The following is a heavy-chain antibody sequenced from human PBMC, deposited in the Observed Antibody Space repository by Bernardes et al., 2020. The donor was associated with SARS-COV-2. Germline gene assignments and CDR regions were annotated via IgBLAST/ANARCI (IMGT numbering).Heavy chain of an antibody. CDR2: IGTAGDT. Sequence: GSLRLSCAASGLTFSSYDMNWVSQATGKGLEGVSAIGTAGDTYYPGSVKGRFTISRENAKNSLYLQMNSLRAGDTAVYYCARVRYDSSGSQYYFDYWGQGTLVTVSS. CDR3: ARVRYDSSGSQYYFDY. J-gene: IGHJ4*02. V-gene: IGHV3-13*01. D-gene: IGHD3-22*01. CDR1: GLTFSSYD.